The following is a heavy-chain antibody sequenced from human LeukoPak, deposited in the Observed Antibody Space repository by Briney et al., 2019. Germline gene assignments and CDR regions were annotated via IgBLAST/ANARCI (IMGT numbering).Heavy chain of an antibody. V-gene: IGHV3-21*01. D-gene: IGHD3-16*01. CDR3: ATDWAWGGFDH. Sequence: GGSLRPSCAASGFTFSSYSMNWVRQAPGKGLEWVSSISSSSSYIYYADSVKGRFTISRDNAKNTLYLQMNSVRAEDTAVYYCATDWAWGGFDHWGQGALVTVSS. CDR1: GFTFSSYS. CDR2: ISSSSSYI. J-gene: IGHJ4*02.